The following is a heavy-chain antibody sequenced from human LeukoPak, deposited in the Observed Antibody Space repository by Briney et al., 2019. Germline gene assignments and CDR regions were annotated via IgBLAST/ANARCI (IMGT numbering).Heavy chain of an antibody. CDR2: ITESGDDT. D-gene: IGHD3-10*01. Sequence: GGALSLSCAASGFTFSDYDMSWVRQAPGKGPEWGSVITESGDDTNYADSVKGRFIISTDNSKNTLFLQMNRLRVEDTAVYYCARDETKGKGTAWFGWVYWGRGTLVTVSS. CDR3: ARDETKGKGTAWFGWVY. V-gene: IGHV3-23*01. CDR1: GFTFSDYD. J-gene: IGHJ4*02.